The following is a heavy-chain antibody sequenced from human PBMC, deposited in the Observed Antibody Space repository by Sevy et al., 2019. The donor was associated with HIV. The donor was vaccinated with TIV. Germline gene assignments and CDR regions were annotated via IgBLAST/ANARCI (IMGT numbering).Heavy chain of an antibody. V-gene: IGHV4-4*07. CDR2: IYITGET. CDR3: ARDLVPGVSEGDDAFDI. J-gene: IGHJ3*02. D-gene: IGHD2-21*02. Sequence: SETLSLTRTVSGGSINNYYWSWIRQPAGKGLEWIGRIYITGETNYNPSLNSRVTMSVDTSKNQFSLKLKSVTAADTAVYYCARDLVPGVSEGDDAFDIWGQGTMVTVSS. CDR1: GGSINNYY.